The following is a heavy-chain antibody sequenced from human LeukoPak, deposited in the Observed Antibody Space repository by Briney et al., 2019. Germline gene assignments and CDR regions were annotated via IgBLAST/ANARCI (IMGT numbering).Heavy chain of an antibody. CDR2: INPGGGST. J-gene: IGHJ3*02. D-gene: IGHD5-18*01. Sequence: ASVKVSCKASGYTFTGYYMHWVRQAPGQGPEWMGIINPGGGSTSYAQKFQGRVTMTRDMSTNTVYMELSSLRSDDTAVYYCARDGISRYGAFDIWGHGTMITVSS. CDR1: GYTFTGYY. CDR3: ARDGISRYGAFDI. V-gene: IGHV1-46*01.